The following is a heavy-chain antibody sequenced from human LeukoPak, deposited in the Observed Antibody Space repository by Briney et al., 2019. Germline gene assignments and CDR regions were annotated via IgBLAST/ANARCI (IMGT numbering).Heavy chain of an antibody. CDR3: AKDGDYVAY. D-gene: IGHD4-17*01. Sequence: GGSLRPSCAAPGFTFTSYAMSWVRQAPGKGLEWVSAISGSGVNTYYADSVKGRFAISRDNSKITLHLQMTTLRAEDTAVYYCAKDGDYVAYWGQGTLVTVSS. V-gene: IGHV3-23*01. CDR2: ISGSGVNT. CDR1: GFTFTSYA. J-gene: IGHJ4*02.